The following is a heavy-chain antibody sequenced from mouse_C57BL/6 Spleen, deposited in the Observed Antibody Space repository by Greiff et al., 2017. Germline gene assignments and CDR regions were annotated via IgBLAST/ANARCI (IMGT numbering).Heavy chain of an antibody. J-gene: IGHJ2*01. CDR2: IYPGDGDT. D-gene: IGHD2-3*01. Sequence: VQLKQSGPELVKPGASVKISCKASGYAFSSSWMNWVKQRPGKGLEWIGRIYPGDGDTNYNGKFKGKATLTADKSSSTAYMQLSSLTSEDSAVYFCARWLDGYYFDYWGQGTTLTVSS. V-gene: IGHV1-82*01. CDR3: ARWLDGYYFDY. CDR1: GYAFSSSW.